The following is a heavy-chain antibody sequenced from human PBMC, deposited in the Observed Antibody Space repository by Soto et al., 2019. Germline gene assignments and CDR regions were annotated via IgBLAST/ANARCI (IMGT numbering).Heavy chain of an antibody. CDR2: INPNSGGT. J-gene: IGHJ6*02. V-gene: IGHV1-2*04. D-gene: IGHD3-22*01. CDR1: GYTFTGYY. Sequence: QVQLVQCGAEVKKPGASVKVSCKASGYTFTGYYMHWVRQAPGQGLEWMGWINPNSGGTNYAQKFQGWVTMTRDTSISTAYMELSRLRSDDTAVYYCARGPSVITRYYYYGMDVWGQGTTVTVSS. CDR3: ARGPSVITRYYYYGMDV.